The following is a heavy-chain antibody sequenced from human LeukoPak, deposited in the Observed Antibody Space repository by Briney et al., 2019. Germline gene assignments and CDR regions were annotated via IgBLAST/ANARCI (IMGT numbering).Heavy chain of an antibody. CDR1: GFTFSGSL. CDR2: IRSKANSYAT. J-gene: IGHJ4*02. CDR3: TRWGSSAFDY. Sequence: GGSLRLSFAAPGFTFSGSLRNWVPKAPGKGLGGVGRIRSKANSYATAYAASVKGRFTISRDDSKNTAYLQMNSLKTEDTAVYYCTRWGSSAFDYWGQGTLVTVSS. D-gene: IGHD6-6*01. V-gene: IGHV3-73*01.